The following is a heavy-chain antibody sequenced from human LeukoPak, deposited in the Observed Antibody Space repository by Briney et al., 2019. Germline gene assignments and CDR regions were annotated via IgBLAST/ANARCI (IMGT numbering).Heavy chain of an antibody. J-gene: IGHJ4*02. CDR1: GGSFSDYY. Sequence: PSETLSLTCAVYGGSFSDYYWSWIRQPPGKGLEWIGEINHSGSTNYNPSLKGRVTISIDTSKNQFSLKLSSVTAADTAVYYCARDEVGAAHWGQGTLVTVSS. D-gene: IGHD1-26*01. CDR2: INHSGST. V-gene: IGHV4-34*01. CDR3: ARDEVGAAH.